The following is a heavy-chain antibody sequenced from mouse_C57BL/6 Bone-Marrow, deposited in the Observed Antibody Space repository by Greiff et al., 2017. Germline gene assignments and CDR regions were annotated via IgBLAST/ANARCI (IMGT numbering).Heavy chain of an antibody. V-gene: IGHV2-3*01. D-gene: IGHD1-1*01. CDR2: IWGDGST. CDR3: AKPVYYYGSTYWYFDV. Sequence: VMLVESGPGLVAPSQRLSITYTVWGFSLPRYGVSGFRPPPGTGLEWRGVIWGDGSTNYHSALISRLSISKDNSKSQVFLKLNSLQTDDTATYYCAKPVYYYGSTYWYFDVWGTGTTVTVSS. CDR1: GFSLPRYG. J-gene: IGHJ1*03.